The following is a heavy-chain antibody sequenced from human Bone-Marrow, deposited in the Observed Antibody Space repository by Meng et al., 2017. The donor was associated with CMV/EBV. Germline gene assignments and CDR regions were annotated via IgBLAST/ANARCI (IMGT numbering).Heavy chain of an antibody. V-gene: IGHV3-30*02. CDR3: AKLDTVTVNS. D-gene: IGHD4-11*01. CDR2: IRFNGKNE. J-gene: IGHJ4*02. Sequence: GESLKISCAASGFTFRNFGMHWVRQAPGKGLEWEAFIRFNGKNEYYADSVRGRFTISRDNSKNTVYLQMSSLKTEDTALYYCAKLDTVTVNSWGQGTRVTVSS. CDR1: GFTFRNFG.